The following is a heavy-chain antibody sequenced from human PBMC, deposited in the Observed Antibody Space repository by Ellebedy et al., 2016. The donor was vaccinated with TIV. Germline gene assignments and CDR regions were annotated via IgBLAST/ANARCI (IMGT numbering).Heavy chain of an antibody. D-gene: IGHD1-26*01. CDR3: ASGLGETYYYYYMDV. Sequence: PGGSLRLSCAASGFTYWMHWVRQAPGKGLVWVSHINSDGSSTSYADSVKGRFTISRDNAKNTLYLQMNSLRAEDTAVYYCASGLGETYYYYYMDVWGKGTTVTVSS. J-gene: IGHJ6*03. CDR1: GFTYW. V-gene: IGHV3-74*01. CDR2: INSDGSST.